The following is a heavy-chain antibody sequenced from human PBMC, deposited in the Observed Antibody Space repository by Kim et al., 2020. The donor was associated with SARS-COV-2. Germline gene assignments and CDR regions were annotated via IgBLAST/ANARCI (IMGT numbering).Heavy chain of an antibody. CDR3: GVSLGRASYGMDV. V-gene: IGHV1-3*01. Sequence: YSQKFQGRVTITRDTSASTAYMELSSLRSEDTAVYYCGVSLGRASYGMDVWGQGTTVTVSS. J-gene: IGHJ6*02.